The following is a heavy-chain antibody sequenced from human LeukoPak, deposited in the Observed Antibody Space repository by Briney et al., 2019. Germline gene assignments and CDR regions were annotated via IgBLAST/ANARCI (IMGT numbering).Heavy chain of an antibody. CDR3: AKRAGRNGGYDKK. CDR2: ISGSGGST. J-gene: IGHJ4*02. CDR1: GFTFSSYS. Sequence: GGSLRLSCAASGFTFSSYSMNWVRQAPGKGLEWVSAISGSGGSTYYADSVKGRFTISRDNSKNTLYLQMNSLRAEDTAVYYCAKRAGRNGGYDKKWGQGTLVTVSS. D-gene: IGHD5-12*01. V-gene: IGHV3-23*01.